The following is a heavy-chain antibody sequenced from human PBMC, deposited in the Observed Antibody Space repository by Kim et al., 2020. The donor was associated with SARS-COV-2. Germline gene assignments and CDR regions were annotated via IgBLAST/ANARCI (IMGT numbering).Heavy chain of an antibody. CDR3: ARGQPSISALGAFDR. V-gene: IGHV4-34*01. D-gene: IGHD6-6*01. Sequence: SETLSLTCAVYGGSFSGYYWSWIRQPPGKGLEWIGEINHSGSTNYNPSLKSRVTISVDTSKNQFSLTLSSVTAADTAVYYCARGQPSISALGAFDRRGQG. J-gene: IGHJ3*01. CDR1: GGSFSGYY. CDR2: INHSGST.